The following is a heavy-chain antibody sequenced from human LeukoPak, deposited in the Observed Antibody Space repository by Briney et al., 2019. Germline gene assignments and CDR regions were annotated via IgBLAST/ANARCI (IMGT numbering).Heavy chain of an antibody. CDR2: INPNSGGT. J-gene: IGHJ4*02. CDR1: GYTLTGYY. CDR3: ARVAAAGTEASVYFDY. D-gene: IGHD6-13*01. V-gene: IGHV1-2*04. Sequence: ASVKVSCKASGYTLTGYYMHWVRQAPGQGLEWMGWINPNSGGTNYAQKFQGWDTMTRDTSISTAYMELSRLRSDDTAVYYCARVAAAGTEASVYFDYWGQGTLVTVSS.